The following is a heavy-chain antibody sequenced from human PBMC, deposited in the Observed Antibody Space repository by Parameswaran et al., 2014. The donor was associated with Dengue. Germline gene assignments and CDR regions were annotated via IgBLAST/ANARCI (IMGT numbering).Heavy chain of an antibody. CDR3: ASGYPTYYYYYGMDV. CDR2: ISGSSTYI. D-gene: IGHD5-18*01. CDR1: GFTFSTYT. Sequence: GSLRLSCAASGFTFSTYTMNWVRQAPGKGLEWVSSISGSSTYINYADSVKGRFTISRDNAQNSLFLQMNSLRAEDTAVYYCASGYPTYYYYYGMDVWGQGTTVTVSS. J-gene: IGHJ6*02. V-gene: IGHV3-21*01.